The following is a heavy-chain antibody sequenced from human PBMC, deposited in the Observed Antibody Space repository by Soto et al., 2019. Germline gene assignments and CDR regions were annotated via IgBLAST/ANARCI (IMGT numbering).Heavy chain of an antibody. J-gene: IGHJ6*02. CDR2: IIPIFGTA. Sequence: SVKVSCKASGGTFSSYDICWVRQAPGQGLEWMGGIIPIFGTANYAQKFQGRVTITADESTSTAYMELSSLRSEDTAVYYCARETPAAMRDYYYYGMDVWGQGTTVTVSS. CDR1: GGTFSSYD. CDR3: ARETPAAMRDYYYYGMDV. D-gene: IGHD2-2*01. V-gene: IGHV1-69*13.